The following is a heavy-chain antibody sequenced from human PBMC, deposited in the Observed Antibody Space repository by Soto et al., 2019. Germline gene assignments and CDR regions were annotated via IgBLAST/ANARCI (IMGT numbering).Heavy chain of an antibody. Sequence: GGSLRLSCEASGFTFSAFGIHWVRQAPGKGLEWLAVISYDGTHQYYAESVKGRFTISRDNSKNTVFLQMNRLRVEDTAVYYCGKEIVHYYTGMDVWGQGPTVTVSS. CDR3: GKEIVHYYTGMDV. V-gene: IGHV3-30*18. CDR2: ISYDGTHQ. CDR1: GFTFSAFG. J-gene: IGHJ6*02. D-gene: IGHD3-3*01.